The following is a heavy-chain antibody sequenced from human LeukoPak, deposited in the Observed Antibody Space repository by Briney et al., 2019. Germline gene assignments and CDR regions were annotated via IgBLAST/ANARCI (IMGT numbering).Heavy chain of an antibody. Sequence: GASVKVSCKASGYTFTSYYMHWVRQAPGQGLEWMGIINPSGGSTSYAQKFQGRVTMTRDMSTSTVYMELSSLRSEDTAVYYCARDRTPRGYYGSGSYSFPGAVWGKGTTVTVSS. J-gene: IGHJ6*04. CDR1: GYTFTSYY. V-gene: IGHV1-46*01. CDR2: INPSGGST. CDR3: ARDRTPRGYYGSGSYSFPGAV. D-gene: IGHD3-10*01.